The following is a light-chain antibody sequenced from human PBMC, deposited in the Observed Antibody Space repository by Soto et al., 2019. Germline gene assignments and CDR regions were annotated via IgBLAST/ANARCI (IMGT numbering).Light chain of an antibody. Sequence: QSALTQPASVSGSPGQSITISCTGTNSDIGGYDYVSWYQHHPGKAPKLLIYGVTNRPSGVSDRFSGSKSGNTASLTISGLQAEDEADYYCTSYTSITIVVFGGGTKL. J-gene: IGLJ2*01. CDR2: GVT. CDR3: TSYTSITIVV. CDR1: NSDIGGYDY. V-gene: IGLV2-14*01.